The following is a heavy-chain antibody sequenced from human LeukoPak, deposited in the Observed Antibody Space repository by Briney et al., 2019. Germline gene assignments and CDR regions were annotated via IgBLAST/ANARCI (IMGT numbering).Heavy chain of an antibody. Sequence: KPGGSLRLSCAASGFTFSNAWMSWVRQPPGNGLEWVGRIKSKTEGGTTDYAAPVKGRFTISRDDSKNTLYLQMSSLKTEDTAVYYCTDAILGFRQSETDYWGQGTLVTVSS. CDR3: TDAILGFRQSETDY. CDR1: GFTFSNAW. J-gene: IGHJ4*02. V-gene: IGHV3-15*01. D-gene: IGHD2-21*01. CDR2: IKSKTEGGTT.